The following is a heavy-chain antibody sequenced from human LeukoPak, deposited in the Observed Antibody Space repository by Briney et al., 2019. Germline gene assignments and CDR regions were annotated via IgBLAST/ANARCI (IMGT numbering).Heavy chain of an antibody. CDR1: GYTFTSYY. Sequence: ASVKVSCKASGYTFTSYYMHWVRQAPGQGLEWMGIINPSGGSTSYAQKFQGRVTMTRDTSTSTVYMELRSLRSDDTAVYYCARDLLVGGDYYGSGSYSGYWGQGTLVTVSS. D-gene: IGHD3-10*01. V-gene: IGHV1-46*01. CDR2: INPSGGST. CDR3: ARDLLVGGDYYGSGSYSGY. J-gene: IGHJ4*02.